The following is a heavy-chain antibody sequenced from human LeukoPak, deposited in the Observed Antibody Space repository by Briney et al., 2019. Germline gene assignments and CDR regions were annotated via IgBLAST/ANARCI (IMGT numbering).Heavy chain of an antibody. CDR1: GFTVSSNY. CDR3: ALAAAASAAFDI. J-gene: IGHJ3*02. D-gene: IGHD6-13*01. Sequence: GGSLRLSCAASGFTVSSNYMSWVRQAPGKGLEWVSAISGSGGSTYYADSVKGRFTISRDNSKNTLYLQMNSLRAEDTAVYYCALAAAASAAFDIWGQGTMVTVSS. CDR2: ISGSGGST. V-gene: IGHV3-23*01.